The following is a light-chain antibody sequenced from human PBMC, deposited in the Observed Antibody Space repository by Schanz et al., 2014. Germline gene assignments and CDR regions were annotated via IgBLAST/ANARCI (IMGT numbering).Light chain of an antibody. CDR1: QSVGRN. Sequence: EILMTQSPVTLSVSPGERVTLFCRASQSVGRNLAWYQQKPGQAPRLLIYGASTRATGIPAKFSGSGSGTDFTLTISRLEPEDFAVYYCQQYGSSPPTFGQGTKVEIK. V-gene: IGKV3-20*01. J-gene: IGKJ1*01. CDR3: QQYGSSPPT. CDR2: GAS.